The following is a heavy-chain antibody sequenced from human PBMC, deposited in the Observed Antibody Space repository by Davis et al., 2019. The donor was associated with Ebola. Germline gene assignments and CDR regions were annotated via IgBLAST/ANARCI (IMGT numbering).Heavy chain of an antibody. J-gene: IGHJ6*02. V-gene: IGHV1-69*02. CDR1: GGIISSHT. CDR2: IIPILDIT. CDR3: GTASDYYYYGMDV. Sequence: SVKVSCKASGGIISSHTITWVRQAPGQGLEWMGRIIPILDITNYAQKFQGRVMITADKSTSTAYMELSSLRSEDTAVYYCGTASDYYYYGMDVWGQGATVTVSS. D-gene: IGHD1-1*01.